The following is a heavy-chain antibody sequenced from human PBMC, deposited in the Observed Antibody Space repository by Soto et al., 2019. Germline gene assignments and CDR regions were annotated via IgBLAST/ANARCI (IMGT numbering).Heavy chain of an antibody. J-gene: IGHJ4*02. CDR3: ARGTTVETGNY. Sequence: QVQLVQSGAEVKKPGASVKVSCKASGYTFTSYGISWVRQAPGQGLEWMGWISAYNGNTNYAQKLQGRVTMTTXXXXXXAYXXXXXLXXXXXXXYXCARGTTVETGNYWGQGTLVTVSS. CDR1: GYTFTSYG. V-gene: IGHV1-18*01. D-gene: IGHD4-17*01. CDR2: ISAYNGNT.